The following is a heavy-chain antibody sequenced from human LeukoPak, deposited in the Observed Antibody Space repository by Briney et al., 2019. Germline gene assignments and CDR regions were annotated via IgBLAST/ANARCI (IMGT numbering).Heavy chain of an antibody. Sequence: GGSLRLSCAASGFTFSSYAMSWVRQAPGKGLEWVSAISGSGGSTYYADSVKGRFTISRDNSKNTLYLQMNSLRAEDTAVYYCANLLITMIVPEEKDFDYWGQGTLVTVSS. J-gene: IGHJ4*02. CDR3: ANLLITMIVPEEKDFDY. D-gene: IGHD3-22*01. CDR2: ISGSGGST. V-gene: IGHV3-23*01. CDR1: GFTFSSYA.